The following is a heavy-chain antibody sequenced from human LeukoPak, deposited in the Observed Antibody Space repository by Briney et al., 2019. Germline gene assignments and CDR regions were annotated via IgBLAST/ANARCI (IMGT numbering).Heavy chain of an antibody. CDR2: INHSGST. Sequence: SETLSLTCAVYGGSFSGYYWSWNRQPPGKGLEWIGEINHSGSTNYNPSLKSRVTISVDTSKNQFSLKLSSVTAADTAVYYCARGPYRYSGSYWSPTKYFDYWGQGTLVTVSS. V-gene: IGHV4-34*01. J-gene: IGHJ4*02. CDR3: ARGPYRYSGSYWSPTKYFDY. CDR1: GGSFSGYY. D-gene: IGHD1-26*01.